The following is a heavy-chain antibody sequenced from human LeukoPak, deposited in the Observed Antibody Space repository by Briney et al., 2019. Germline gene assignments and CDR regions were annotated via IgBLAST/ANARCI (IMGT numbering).Heavy chain of an antibody. D-gene: IGHD6-19*01. CDR2: INPNSGGT. V-gene: IGHV1-2*02. CDR3: ATLVIAVAGGFGDY. Sequence: ASVKVSCKASGYTFTGYYMHWVRQAPGQGLEWVGWINPNSGGTNYAQKFQGRVTMTWDTSISTGYMELSRLRSDDTAVYYCATLVIAVAGGFGDYWGQGTLVTVSS. J-gene: IGHJ4*02. CDR1: GYTFTGYY.